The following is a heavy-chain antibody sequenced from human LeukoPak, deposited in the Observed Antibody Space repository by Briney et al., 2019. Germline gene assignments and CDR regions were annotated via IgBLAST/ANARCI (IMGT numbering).Heavy chain of an antibody. V-gene: IGHV3-23*01. CDR2: TSGSGEST. Sequence: GGSLRLSCAASGFTFSSYAMSWVRQAPGKGLEWVSVTSGSGESTFYADSVKGRFTISRDNSKNTLSLQMNSLRADDTAVYYCAKERSGVVAAASNPWGQGTLVTVSS. CDR1: GFTFSSYA. D-gene: IGHD2-2*01. J-gene: IGHJ5*02. CDR3: AKERSGVVAAASNP.